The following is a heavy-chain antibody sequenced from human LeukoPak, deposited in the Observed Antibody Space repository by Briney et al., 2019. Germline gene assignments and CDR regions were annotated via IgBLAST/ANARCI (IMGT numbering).Heavy chain of an antibody. J-gene: IGHJ4*02. CDR1: GFTFSNYE. CDR3: ARDTVAAAGSH. CDR2: ISNSGTTK. D-gene: IGHD6-13*01. V-gene: IGHV3-48*03. Sequence: GGSLRLSCAASGFTFSNYEMNWIRQAPGKGLEWISYISNSGTTKYYADSVKGRFTISRDNSKNTLYLQMNSLRAEDTAVYYCARDTVAAAGSHWGQGTLVTVSS.